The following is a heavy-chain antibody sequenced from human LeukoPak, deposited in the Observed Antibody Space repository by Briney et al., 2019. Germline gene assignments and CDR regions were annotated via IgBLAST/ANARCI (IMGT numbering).Heavy chain of an antibody. CDR1: GFSFSDYN. J-gene: IGHJ4*02. V-gene: IGHV3-30*18. CDR2: ISYNGINE. CDR3: AKARWDNSGWYYLDS. D-gene: IGHD6-19*01. Sequence: GGSLRLSCAASGFSFSDYNMHWVRQAPGKGLEWMAVISYNGINEYYADSVKGRFTISRDNSKSTLLLQMNSLRAEDTAVYYCAKARWDNSGWYYLDSWGQGTLVTVSS.